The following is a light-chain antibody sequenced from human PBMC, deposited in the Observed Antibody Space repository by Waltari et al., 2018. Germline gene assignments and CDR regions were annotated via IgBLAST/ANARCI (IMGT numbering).Light chain of an antibody. V-gene: IGKV1-39*01. J-gene: IGKJ1*01. CDR1: KTISTY. CDR3: QQSYSNSRT. Sequence: DIQMTQSPSSLSASVGDRVTISCRTSKTISTYLNWYQQKPGKAPKLLIYAASTLETGVPSRFSGSGSGTDFTLTISSLHPEDFATYYCQQSYSNSRTFGQGTKVEIK. CDR2: AAS.